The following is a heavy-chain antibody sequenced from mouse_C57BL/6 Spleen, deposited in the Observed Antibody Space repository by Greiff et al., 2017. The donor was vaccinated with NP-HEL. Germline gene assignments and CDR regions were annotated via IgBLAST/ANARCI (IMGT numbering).Heavy chain of an antibody. CDR2: INYDGSST. CDR1: GFTFSDYY. Sequence: EVMLVESEGGLVQPGSSMKLSCTASGFTFSDYYMAWVRQVPEKGLEWVANINYDGSSTYYLDSLKSRFIISRDNAKNILYLQMSSLKSEDTATYYCARRGLGYFDVWGTGTTVTVSS. V-gene: IGHV5-16*01. CDR3: ARRGLGYFDV. J-gene: IGHJ1*03. D-gene: IGHD3-3*01.